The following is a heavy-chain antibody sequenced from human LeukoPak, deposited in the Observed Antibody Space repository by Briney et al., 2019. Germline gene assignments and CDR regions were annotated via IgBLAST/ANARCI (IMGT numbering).Heavy chain of an antibody. CDR3: AKRTPYRSGLYYFDY. V-gene: IGHV3-23*01. Sequence: GGSLRLSCAASGFTFSSYGMSWVRQAPGKGLEWVSTINGGGDTSYADSVKGRFTISRDNSKNTLYLQMNSLRAEDTAAYYCAKRTPYRSGLYYFDYWGRGTLVTVSS. D-gene: IGHD6-19*01. CDR2: INGGGDT. CDR1: GFTFSSYG. J-gene: IGHJ4*02.